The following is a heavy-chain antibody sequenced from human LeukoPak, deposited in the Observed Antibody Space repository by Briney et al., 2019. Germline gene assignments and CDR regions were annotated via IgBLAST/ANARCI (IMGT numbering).Heavy chain of an antibody. V-gene: IGHV4-39*01. CDR2: IYYSGST. CDR3: VHMVRGVITPFDY. D-gene: IGHD3-10*01. CDR1: GGSISSSSYY. J-gene: IGHJ4*02. Sequence: SETLSLTFTVSGGSISSSSYYWGWIRQPPGKGLEWIGSIYYSGSTYYNPSLKSRVTISVDTSKNQFSLKLSSVTAADTAVYYCVHMVRGVITPFDYWGQGTLVTVSS.